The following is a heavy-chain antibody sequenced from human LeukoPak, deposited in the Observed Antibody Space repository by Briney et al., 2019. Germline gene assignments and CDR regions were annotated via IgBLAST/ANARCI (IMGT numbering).Heavy chain of an antibody. Sequence: PGGSLRLSCAASGFTFSSYAMHWVRQAPGKGLEWVAVISYDGSNKYYADSVKGRLTISRDNSKNTLYLQMNSLRAEDTAVYYCAKSHLRVGSWDYWGQGTLVTVSS. CDR1: GFTFSSYA. CDR2: ISYDGSNK. V-gene: IGHV3-30-3*02. J-gene: IGHJ4*02. D-gene: IGHD1-26*01. CDR3: AKSHLRVGSWDY.